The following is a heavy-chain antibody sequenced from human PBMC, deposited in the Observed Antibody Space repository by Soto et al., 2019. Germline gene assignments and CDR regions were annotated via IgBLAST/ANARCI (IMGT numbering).Heavy chain of an antibody. Sequence: GGCLRLSCAASGFTFSDYYMSWIRQAPGKGLEWVSYISSSSSYTNYADSVKGRFTISRDNAKKILYLEMYALRTDDTAVYYCARDPSEGRVGNWFESWGQGTLVTVSS. D-gene: IGHD1-26*01. CDR2: ISSSSSYT. J-gene: IGHJ5*01. V-gene: IGHV3-11*06. CDR1: GFTFSDYY. CDR3: ARDPSEGRVGNWFES.